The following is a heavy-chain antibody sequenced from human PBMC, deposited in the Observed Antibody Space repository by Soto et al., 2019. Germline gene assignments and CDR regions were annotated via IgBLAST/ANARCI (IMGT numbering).Heavy chain of an antibody. CDR2: ISYDGSNK. CDR1: GFSFSTYV. J-gene: IGHJ6*02. CDR3: AGGLSGSPYYYGMDV. D-gene: IGHD5-12*01. Sequence: GGSLRLSCAASGFSFSTYVMHWVRQAPGKGLEWVAVISYDGSNKYYADSVKGRFTISRDNSKNTLYLQMNSLRAEDTAVNYCAGGLSGSPYYYGMDVWGQGTTVTVSS. V-gene: IGHV3-30-3*01.